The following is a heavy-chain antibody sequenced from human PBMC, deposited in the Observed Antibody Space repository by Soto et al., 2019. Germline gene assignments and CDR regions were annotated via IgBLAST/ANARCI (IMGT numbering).Heavy chain of an antibody. V-gene: IGHV5-10-1*01. CDR2: IDPSDSYT. CDR1: GYSFASYW. J-gene: IGHJ3*02. Sequence: GESLKISCKASGYSFASYWLTWVRQMPGKGLEWMGRIDPSDSYTTYSPSFQGHVTISADKSISTAYLQWRSLKASDTAMYYCATYDYDSSGYYRNAFDIWGQGTMVTV. D-gene: IGHD3-22*01. CDR3: ATYDYDSSGYYRNAFDI.